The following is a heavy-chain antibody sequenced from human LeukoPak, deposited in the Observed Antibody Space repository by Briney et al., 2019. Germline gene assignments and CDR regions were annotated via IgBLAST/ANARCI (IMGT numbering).Heavy chain of an antibody. CDR2: INSHADST. Sequence: GGSLRLSCAASGFTFSMYTMSWVRQAPGKGLEWISTINSHADSTYYADSVKGRFTISRDNSKNTLFLQMNSLRAEDTAVYYCAKDNYGGIFASWGQGTLVTVSS. J-gene: IGHJ4*02. V-gene: IGHV3-23*01. D-gene: IGHD4-17*01. CDR3: AKDNYGGIFAS. CDR1: GFTFSMYT.